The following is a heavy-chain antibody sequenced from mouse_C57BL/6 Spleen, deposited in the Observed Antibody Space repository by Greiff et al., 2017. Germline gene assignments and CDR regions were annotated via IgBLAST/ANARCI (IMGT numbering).Heavy chain of an antibody. Sequence: DVMLVESGGGLVQPGGSLSLSCAASGFTFTDYYMSWVRQPPGKALEWLGFIRNKANGYKTEYSASVKGRFTISRYSSQSILYLQRNALRAEDSATYYCASHYYGSSPAWFAYWGQGTLVTVSA. D-gene: IGHD1-1*01. CDR2: IRNKANGYKT. CDR1: GFTFTDYY. J-gene: IGHJ3*01. V-gene: IGHV7-3*01. CDR3: ASHYYGSSPAWFAY.